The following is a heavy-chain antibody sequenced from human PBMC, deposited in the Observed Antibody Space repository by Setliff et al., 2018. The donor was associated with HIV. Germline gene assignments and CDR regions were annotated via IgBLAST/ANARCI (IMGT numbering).Heavy chain of an antibody. CDR3: ARHYYTDPFDY. CDR1: GGSISNYY. Sequence: SETLSLTCTVSGGSISNYYWSWIRQPPGKGLEWIGYIYSSGTTDYNPSLKSRVTMSVDSSNSHFSLKLASVTAADTAVYYCARHYYTDPFDYWGQGTLVTVSS. D-gene: IGHD3-22*01. J-gene: IGHJ4*02. CDR2: IYSSGTT. V-gene: IGHV4-4*08.